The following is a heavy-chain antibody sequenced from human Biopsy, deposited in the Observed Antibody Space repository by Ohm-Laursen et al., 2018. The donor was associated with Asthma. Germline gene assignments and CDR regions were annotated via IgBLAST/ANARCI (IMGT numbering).Heavy chain of an antibody. CDR2: ISSSGSTI. D-gene: IGHD6-13*01. V-gene: IGHV3-11*01. J-gene: IGHJ4*02. CDR3: ARDRGIAAAGTEFDY. CDR1: GFTFSDYY. Sequence: SLRLSCSASGFTFSDYYMSWIRQAPGKGLEWVSYISSSGSTIYYADSVKGRFTISRDNAKNPLYLQMNSLRAEDTAVYYCARDRGIAAAGTEFDYWGQGTLVAVSS.